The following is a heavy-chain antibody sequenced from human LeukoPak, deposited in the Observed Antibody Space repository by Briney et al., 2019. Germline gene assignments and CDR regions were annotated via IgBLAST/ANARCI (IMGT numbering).Heavy chain of an antibody. Sequence: GGSLRLSCAASGFTFSSYAMHWVRQAPGKGLEWVAVISYDGSNKYYADSVKGRFTISRDNSKNTLYLQMNSLRDEDTAVYYCARSRRQWLVRGWFDPWGQGTLVTVSS. D-gene: IGHD6-19*01. CDR1: GFTFSSYA. CDR3: ARSRRQWLVRGWFDP. J-gene: IGHJ5*02. CDR2: ISYDGSNK. V-gene: IGHV3-30-3*01.